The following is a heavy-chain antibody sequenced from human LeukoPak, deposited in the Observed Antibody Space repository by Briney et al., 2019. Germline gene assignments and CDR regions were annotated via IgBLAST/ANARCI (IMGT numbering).Heavy chain of an antibody. D-gene: IGHD3-3*01. Sequence: GGSLRLSCAASGFTFSSYSMNWVRQAPGKGLEWVSSISSSSSYIYYAESVKGRFTISRDSAQNSLLLQMNSLRAEDTAVYYCARDWRGLLIHRRGFDCWGEGTLVSVSS. CDR3: ARDWRGLLIHRRGFDC. V-gene: IGHV3-21*01. J-gene: IGHJ4*02. CDR2: ISSSSSYI. CDR1: GFTFSSYS.